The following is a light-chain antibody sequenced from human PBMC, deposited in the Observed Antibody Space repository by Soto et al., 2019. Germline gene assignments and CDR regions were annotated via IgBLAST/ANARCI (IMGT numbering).Light chain of an antibody. Sequence: EIVMTQSPATLSVSPGERATPSCRASQSVSSNLAWYQQKPGQAPRRLIYGASTRATGIPDRFSGSGSGTDFTLTIGRLEPEDFVVYYCQQYGSSPTFGEGTRLEIK. J-gene: IGKJ5*01. CDR1: QSVSSN. V-gene: IGKV3-20*01. CDR3: QQYGSSPT. CDR2: GAS.